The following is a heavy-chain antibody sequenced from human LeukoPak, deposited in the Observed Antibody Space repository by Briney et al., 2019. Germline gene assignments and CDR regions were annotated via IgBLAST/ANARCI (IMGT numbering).Heavy chain of an antibody. Sequence: PGGSLRLSCAASGFTFSSYGMSWVRQAPGRGLEWVSAISGSGGSTYYADSVKGRFTISRDNSKNTLYLQMNSLRAEDTAVYYCAKGLRYGDYVGYFDYWGQGTLVTVSS. CDR3: AKGLRYGDYVGYFDY. V-gene: IGHV3-23*01. CDR1: GFTFSSYG. J-gene: IGHJ4*02. CDR2: ISGSGGST. D-gene: IGHD4-17*01.